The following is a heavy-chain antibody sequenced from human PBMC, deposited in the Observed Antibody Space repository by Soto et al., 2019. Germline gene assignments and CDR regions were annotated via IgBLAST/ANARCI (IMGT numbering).Heavy chain of an antibody. D-gene: IGHD2-2*01. CDR3: AKERAVVVPVSTSYFHYYGLHV. Sequence: VQLVESGGGLVQPGGSLRLSCAVSGFTLDDYTMHWVRQAPGKGLEWVSGVGWNGGDIVYADSVKGRFTVSRDHTRNSLYLEVNSLTTEDTAIYFCAKERAVVVPVSTSYFHYYGLHVWGQGTTVTVS. V-gene: IGHV3-9*01. CDR2: VGWNGGDI. J-gene: IGHJ6*02. CDR1: GFTLDDYT.